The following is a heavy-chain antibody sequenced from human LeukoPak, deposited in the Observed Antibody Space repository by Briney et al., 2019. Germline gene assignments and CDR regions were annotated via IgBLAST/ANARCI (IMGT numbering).Heavy chain of an antibody. CDR3: ARAPEYYDSSGAYYYYMDV. Sequence: PGGSLRLSCAASGFTFDDYGMSWVRQAPGKGLEWVSGINWNGGSTGYAVSVKGRFTISRDNAKNSLYLQMNSLRAEDAALYYCARAPEYYDSSGAYYYYMDVWGKGTTVTVSS. CDR2: INWNGGST. J-gene: IGHJ6*03. CDR1: GFTFDDYG. V-gene: IGHV3-20*04. D-gene: IGHD3-22*01.